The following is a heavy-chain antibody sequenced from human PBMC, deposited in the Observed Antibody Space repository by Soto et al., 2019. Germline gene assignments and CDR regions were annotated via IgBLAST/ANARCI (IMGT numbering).Heavy chain of an antibody. CDR3: ARGLGGIDYYGMDV. D-gene: IGHD6-13*01. V-gene: IGHV4-39*01. CDR2: IYYSGST. Sequence: SATLSLTCTFICFSISSSSYYWEYIRQPPGKGLEWIGSIYYSGSTYYNPSLKSRVTISVDTSKNQFSLKLSSVTAADTAVYYCARGLGGIDYYGMDVWGQGTTVT. J-gene: IGHJ6*02. CDR1: CFSISSSSYY.